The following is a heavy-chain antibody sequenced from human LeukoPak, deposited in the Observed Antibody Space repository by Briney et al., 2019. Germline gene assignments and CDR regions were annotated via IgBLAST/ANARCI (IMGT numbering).Heavy chain of an antibody. CDR3: AKENGGYHL. Sequence: GGSLRLSCAASGFTFSSYGMHWVRQAPGKGLEWVAVISYDGSNKYYADSVKGRFTISRDISKNTLYLQMNSLRAEDTAVYYCAKENGGYHLWGQGTLVTVSS. CDR1: GFTFSSYG. D-gene: IGHD2-8*01. J-gene: IGHJ5*02. V-gene: IGHV3-30*18. CDR2: ISYDGSNK.